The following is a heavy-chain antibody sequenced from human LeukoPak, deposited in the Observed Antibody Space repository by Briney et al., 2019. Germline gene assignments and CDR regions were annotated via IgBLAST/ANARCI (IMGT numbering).Heavy chain of an antibody. V-gene: IGHV1-2*02. CDR3: ARPRDYYGSGIDPFDS. CDR2: TNPNSGGT. CDR1: GYTFTGYN. Sequence: ASVKVSCKASGYTFTGYNMYWVRQAPGQGLEWMGWTNPNSGGTNYAQKFQGRVTMTRDTSISTAYMELSRLRSDDTAGYYCARPRDYYGSGIDPFDSWGPGTLVTVSS. D-gene: IGHD3-10*01. J-gene: IGHJ4*02.